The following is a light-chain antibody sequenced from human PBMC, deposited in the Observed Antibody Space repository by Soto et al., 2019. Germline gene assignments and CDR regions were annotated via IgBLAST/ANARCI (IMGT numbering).Light chain of an antibody. CDR1: QSISSW. CDR3: QQYNSYPYT. V-gene: IGKV1-5*01. J-gene: IGKJ2*01. Sequence: IQLTQSPSSLSASVGDRVTITCRASQSISSWLAWYQQKPGKAPKLLIYDASSLESGVPSRFSGSGSGTEFTLTIRSMQTADFANYYCQQYNSYPYTFGQGTKVDIK. CDR2: DAS.